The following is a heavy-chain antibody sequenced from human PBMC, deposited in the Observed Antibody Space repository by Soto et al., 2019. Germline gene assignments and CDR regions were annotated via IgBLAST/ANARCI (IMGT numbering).Heavy chain of an antibody. CDR2: IIPMFGSP. D-gene: IGHD4-17*01. CDR3: AREVVTVTTLGYFDN. Sequence: VQLVQSGAEVKKPGSSVKVSCKASGGTFNTDSITWLRQAPGQGLEWLGGIIPMFGSPTYAPMFQGRVTIAADESTTTVYMELSGLRSEDTAVYYCAREVVTVTTLGYFDNWGQGTLVTVSS. CDR1: GGTFNTDS. J-gene: IGHJ4*02. V-gene: IGHV1-69*01.